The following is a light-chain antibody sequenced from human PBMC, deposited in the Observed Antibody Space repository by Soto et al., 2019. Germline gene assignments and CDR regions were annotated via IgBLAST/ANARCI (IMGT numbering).Light chain of an antibody. CDR2: DVS. CDR1: SSDVGGYNY. V-gene: IGLV2-14*01. J-gene: IGLJ1*01. Sequence: QSALTQPASVSGSPGQSITISCTGTSSDVGGYNYVSWYQQHPGRAPKLMIYDVSIRPSGVSNRFSGSKSGNTASLTISGLQAEDEADYYCSSYTISSTDVFGTGTKLTVL. CDR3: SSYTISSTDV.